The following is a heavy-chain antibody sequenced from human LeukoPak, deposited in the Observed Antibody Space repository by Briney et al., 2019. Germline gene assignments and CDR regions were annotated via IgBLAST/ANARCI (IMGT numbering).Heavy chain of an antibody. D-gene: IGHD3-3*01. CDR2: IIPIFGTA. V-gene: IGHV1-69*13. CDR3: ASGLRFLEWLRFDY. J-gene: IGHJ4*02. Sequence: GASVKVSCKASGGTFSSYAISWVRQAPGQGLEWMGGIIPIFGTANYAQKFQGRVTITADESTSTAYMELSSLRSEDTAVYYCASGLRFLEWLRFDYWGQGTLVTVSS. CDR1: GGTFSSYA.